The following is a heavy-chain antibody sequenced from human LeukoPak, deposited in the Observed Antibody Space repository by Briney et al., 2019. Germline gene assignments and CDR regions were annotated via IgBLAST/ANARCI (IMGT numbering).Heavy chain of an antibody. CDR3: ARDGRGASFGELFPRDY. Sequence: GGSLRLSCAASGFTFSSYAMHWVRQAPGKGLEWVAVISYDGSNKYYADSVKGRFTISRDNSKNTLYLQMNSLRAEDTAVYYCARDGRGASFGELFPRDYWGQGTLVTVSS. CDR1: GFTFSSYA. D-gene: IGHD3-10*01. CDR2: ISYDGSNK. V-gene: IGHV3-30-3*01. J-gene: IGHJ4*02.